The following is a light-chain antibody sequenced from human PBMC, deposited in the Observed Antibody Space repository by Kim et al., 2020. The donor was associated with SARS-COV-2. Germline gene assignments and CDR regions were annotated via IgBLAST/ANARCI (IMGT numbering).Light chain of an antibody. Sequence: VSPGQTASIPCSGDKLGDKYACWYQQKPGQSPVLVIYQDSKRPSGIPERFSGSISGNTATLTISGTQAMDEADYYCQAWDSSTAVFGGGTQLTVL. J-gene: IGLJ3*02. V-gene: IGLV3-1*01. CDR1: KLGDKY. CDR3: QAWDSSTAV. CDR2: QDS.